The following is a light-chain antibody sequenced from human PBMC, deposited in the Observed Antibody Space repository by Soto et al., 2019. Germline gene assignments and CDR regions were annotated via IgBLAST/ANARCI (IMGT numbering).Light chain of an antibody. CDR2: GNK. J-gene: IGLJ1*01. Sequence: QSVLTQPPSVSGAPGQRVTISCTGSSSNIGAGYDVHWYQQLPGTAPKLLIYGNKYRPSGVPDRFSGSKSGTSASLAITGLQAEDEADYDCQSYDNSLTGLHVFGTGTKLTVL. CDR1: SSNIGAGYD. CDR3: QSYDNSLTGLHV. V-gene: IGLV1-40*01.